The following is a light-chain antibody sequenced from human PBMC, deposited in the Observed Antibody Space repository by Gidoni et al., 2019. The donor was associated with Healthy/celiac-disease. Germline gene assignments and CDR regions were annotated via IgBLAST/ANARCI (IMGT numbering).Light chain of an antibody. Sequence: DIQLPQSPSFLSASVGDRVTITCRASQGISSYLAWYQQKPGKAPKLLIYAASTLQSGVPSRFRGSGSGTEFTLTISSLQPEDFATYYCQQLNSYPITFGQGTRLEIK. CDR3: QQLNSYPIT. V-gene: IGKV1-9*01. CDR2: AAS. J-gene: IGKJ5*01. CDR1: QGISSY.